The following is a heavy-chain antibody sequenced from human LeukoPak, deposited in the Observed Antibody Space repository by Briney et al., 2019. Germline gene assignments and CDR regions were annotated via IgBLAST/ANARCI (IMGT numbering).Heavy chain of an antibody. Sequence: ASVKVSCKVSGYTFTGYYMHWVRQAPGQGLEWMGRINPNSGGTNYVQKFQGRVTMTRDTSISTAYMELSRLRSDDTAVYYCARDSVPHYYDSSGYYGSTDNFDYWGQGTLVTVSS. J-gene: IGHJ4*02. CDR3: ARDSVPHYYDSSGYYGSTDNFDY. V-gene: IGHV1-2*06. D-gene: IGHD3-22*01. CDR1: GYTFTGYY. CDR2: INPNSGGT.